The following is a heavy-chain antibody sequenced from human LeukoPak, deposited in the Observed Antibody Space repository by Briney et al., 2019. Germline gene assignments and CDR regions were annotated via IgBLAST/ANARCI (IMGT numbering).Heavy chain of an antibody. CDR3: ARDPRESASYCHAFDI. CDR1: GWTFTRYF. V-gene: IGHV1-46*03. J-gene: IGHJ3*02. D-gene: IGHD1-26*01. CDR2: IKPSGGST. Sequence: AGVKVSCLACGWTFTRYFMQGVGPAPARGVEWVGIIKPSGGSTSYAQNSHGGVTMTRDTSTSTVYMEHSNLSSEDTAVYSCARDPRESASYCHAFDIWGQGTMVTVSS.